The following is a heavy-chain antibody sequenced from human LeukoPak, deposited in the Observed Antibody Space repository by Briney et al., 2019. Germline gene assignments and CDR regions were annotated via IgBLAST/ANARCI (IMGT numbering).Heavy chain of an antibody. D-gene: IGHD2-15*01. CDR3: AKRGVVIRVIVVGFHKEAYYFDS. J-gene: IGHJ4*02. CDR2: ISGSGGGT. V-gene: IGHV3-23*01. Sequence: PGGSLRLSCAVSGITLSNYGMSWVRQAPGKGLEWVAGISGSGGGTHYADSVKGRFAISRDNPKNTLHLQMNSLRAEDTAVYFCAKRGVVIRVIVVGFHKEAYYFDSWGQGALVTVSS. CDR1: GITLSNYG.